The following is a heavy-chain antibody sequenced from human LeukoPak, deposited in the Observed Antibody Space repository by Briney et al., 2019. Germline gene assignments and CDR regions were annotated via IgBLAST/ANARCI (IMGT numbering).Heavy chain of an antibody. V-gene: IGHV4-59*01. J-gene: IGHJ4*02. CDR2: IYYSGST. Sequence: CLWIRHPPGKGLEWIGYIYYSGSTNYNPSLKSRVTISVDTSKSQFSLKLRPVTAADTAVYYCARGVVIAPQTFDYWGQGTLVTVSS. D-gene: IGHD2-21*01. CDR3: ARGVVIAPQTFDY.